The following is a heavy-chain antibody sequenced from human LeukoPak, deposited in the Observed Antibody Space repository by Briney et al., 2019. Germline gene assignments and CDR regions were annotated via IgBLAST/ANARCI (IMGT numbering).Heavy chain of an antibody. D-gene: IGHD4-17*01. CDR2: ISTSGAST. CDR1: GFTFSDHY. J-gene: IGHJ3*01. Sequence: GGSLRLSCAASGFTFSDHYMDWVRQAAGKGLEWVSTISTSGASTYYADSVRGRFTISRDNSKNTLYLQMKSLRAEDTAVYYCAKDWKDYGDFHAFDGWGQGTMVTVSS. V-gene: IGHV3-23*01. CDR3: AKDWKDYGDFHAFDG.